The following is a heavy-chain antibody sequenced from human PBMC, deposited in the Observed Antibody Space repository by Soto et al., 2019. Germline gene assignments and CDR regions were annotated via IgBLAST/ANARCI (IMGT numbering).Heavy chain of an antibody. CDR1: GGSFSGYY. CDR3: ATTSVVAPPAPNRGAPCNFYALDV. CDR2: IKQDGSER. V-gene: IGHV3-7*03. D-gene: IGHD1-1*01. Sequence: ETLSLTCAVYGGSFSGYYWSWIRQPPGKGLEWVANIKQDGSERKYVDSVRGRFTISRDNAKNSLYLQMSSLRAADTAVYYCATTSVVAPPAPNRGAPCNFYALDVWGQGTTVTVSS. J-gene: IGHJ6*02.